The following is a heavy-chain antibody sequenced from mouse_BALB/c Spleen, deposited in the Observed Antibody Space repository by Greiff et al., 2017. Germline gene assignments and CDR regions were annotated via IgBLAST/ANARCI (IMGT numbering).Heavy chain of an antibody. CDR2: ISYSGST. Sequence: VQLQQSGPGLVKPSQSLSLTCTVTGYSITSDYAWNWIRQFPGNKLEWMGYISYSGSTSYNPSLKSRISITRDTSKNQFFLQLNSVTTEDTATYYCAPTQGFAYWGQGTLVTVSA. J-gene: IGHJ3*01. D-gene: IGHD2-10*01. CDR3: APTQGFAY. V-gene: IGHV3-2*02. CDR1: GYSITSDYA.